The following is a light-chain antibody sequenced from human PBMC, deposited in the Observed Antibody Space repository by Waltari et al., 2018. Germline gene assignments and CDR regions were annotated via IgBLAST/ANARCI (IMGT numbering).Light chain of an antibody. CDR3: QTGGHGTWV. CDR2: VNSEGSH. CDR1: SGHSSNI. Sequence: QLVLTQSPSASASLGASVKLTCTLSSGHSSNIIAWLQQQPEKGPRYLMKVNSEGSHSKGDEIPDRFSGSSSGAERYLTISSVQSEDEADYYCQTGGHGTWVFGGGTTLTVL. J-gene: IGLJ3*02. V-gene: IGLV4-69*01.